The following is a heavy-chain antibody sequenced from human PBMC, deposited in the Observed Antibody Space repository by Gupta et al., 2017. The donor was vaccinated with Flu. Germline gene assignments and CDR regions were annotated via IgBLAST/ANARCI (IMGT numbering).Heavy chain of an antibody. J-gene: IGHJ4*02. CDR2: VGSDGRT. V-gene: IGHV3-23*01. CDR1: GFTFSNYA. CDR3: ARERHDPGLHLDF. Sequence: AASGFTFSNYAMSWVRQLPGEGLQWVSAVGSDGRTYYLDSVMGRFTISRDNSRNTLYLQMDSLRAEDTAVYYCARERHDPGLHLDFWGQGTLVSVSS. D-gene: IGHD3-3*01.